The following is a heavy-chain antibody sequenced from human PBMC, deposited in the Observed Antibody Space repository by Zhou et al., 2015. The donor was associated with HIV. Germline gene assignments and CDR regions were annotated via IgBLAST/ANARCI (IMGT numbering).Heavy chain of an antibody. V-gene: IGHV1-69*01. CDR3: ARDRARDDFWSGSHYYMDV. J-gene: IGHJ6*03. D-gene: IGHD3-3*01. Sequence: QVQLVQSGAEVKKPGSSVKVSCKASGGTFSSYAISWVRQAPGQGLEWMGGIIPIFGTANYAQKFQGRVTITADESTSTAYMELSSLRSEDTAVYYCARDRARDDFWSGSHYYMDVWGKGTTVTVSS. CDR1: GGTFSSYA. CDR2: IIPIFGTA.